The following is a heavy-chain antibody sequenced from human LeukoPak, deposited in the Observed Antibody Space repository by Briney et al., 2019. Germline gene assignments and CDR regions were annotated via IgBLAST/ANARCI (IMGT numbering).Heavy chain of an antibody. CDR3: ARVSLVTGFDY. J-gene: IGHJ4*02. Sequence: SETLSLTCSVSGVSISSSAYYWAWIRQPPGKGLEWIGSIYYSVSSHYNPSLKSRVTISVDTSKNQFSLKLSSVTAADTAVYYCARVSLVTGFDYWGQGTLVTVSS. CDR1: GVSISSSAYY. D-gene: IGHD5-18*01. CDR2: IYYSVSS. V-gene: IGHV4-39*07.